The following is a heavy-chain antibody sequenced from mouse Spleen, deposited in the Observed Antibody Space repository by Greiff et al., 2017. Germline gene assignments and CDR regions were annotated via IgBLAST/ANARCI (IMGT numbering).Heavy chain of an antibody. CDR1: GYTFTEYT. V-gene: IGHV1-62-2*01. D-gene: IGHD2-5*01. CDR2: FYPGGGYT. Sequence: QVQLKESGAELVKPGASVKLSCKASGYTFTEYTIHWVKQRSGQGLEWIGWFYPGGGYTNYNEKFKDKATLTADKSSSTVYMELSRLTSEDSAVYFCARHEDPAYYSNLYYFDYWGQGTTLTVSS. CDR3: ARHEDPAYYSNLYYFDY. J-gene: IGHJ2*01.